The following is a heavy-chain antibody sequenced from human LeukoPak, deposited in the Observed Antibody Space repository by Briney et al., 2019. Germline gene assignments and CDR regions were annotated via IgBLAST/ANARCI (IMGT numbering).Heavy chain of an antibody. CDR3: ARNTGGNSPGGY. J-gene: IGHJ4*02. CDR1: GYTFTSYA. D-gene: IGHD4-23*01. CDR2: SNAGNGNT. Sequence: ASVKVSCKASGYTFTSYAMHWVRQAPGQRLEWMGWSNAGNGNTKYSQEFQGRVTITRDTSASTAYMELSSLRSEDTAEYYCARNTGGNSPGGYWGQGTLVTVSS. V-gene: IGHV1-3*02.